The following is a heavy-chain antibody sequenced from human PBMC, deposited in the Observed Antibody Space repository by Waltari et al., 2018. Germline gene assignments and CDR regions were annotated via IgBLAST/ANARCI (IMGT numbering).Heavy chain of an antibody. CDR2: TRNKANSYTT. V-gene: IGHV3-72*01. J-gene: IGHJ4*02. D-gene: IGHD3-22*01. Sequence: EVQLVESGGDLVQPGGSLRLSCAASGFTFSDHYMDWVRQAPGKGLEWVGRTRNKANSYTTEYAASVKGRFTISRDDSKNSLYLQMNSLKTEDTAVYYCAREYDSSGYLGYWGQGTLVTVSS. CDR1: GFTFSDHY. CDR3: AREYDSSGYLGY.